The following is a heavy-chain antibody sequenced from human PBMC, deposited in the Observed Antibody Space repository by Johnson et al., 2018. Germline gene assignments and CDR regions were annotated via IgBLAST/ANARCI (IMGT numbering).Heavy chain of an antibody. CDR1: GFTFSSYW. Sequence: VQLVQSGGGLVQXGGSLRLSCAASGFTFSSYWMSWVRQAPGKGLEWVANIKQDGSEKYYVDSVKGRFNISRDNAKNSLFLQRSSLRVEDTAVYYCRRTGTTNSYYYGMDVWGQGTTVIVSS. V-gene: IGHV3-7*01. CDR3: RRTGTTNSYYYGMDV. CDR2: IKQDGSEK. D-gene: IGHD1-14*01. J-gene: IGHJ6*02.